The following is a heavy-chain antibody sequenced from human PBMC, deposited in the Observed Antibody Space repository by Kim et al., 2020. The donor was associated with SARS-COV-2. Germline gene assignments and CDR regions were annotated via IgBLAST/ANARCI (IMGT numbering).Heavy chain of an antibody. Sequence: SETLSLTCTVSGGSISSYYWSWIRQPPGKGLEWIGYIYYSGSTNYNPSLKSRVTISVDTSKNQFSLKLSSVTAADTAVYYCARVRYITMVRGVMFDYYYYMDVWGRGTTVTVS. V-gene: IGHV4-59*01. J-gene: IGHJ6*03. CDR2: IYYSGST. CDR3: ARVRYITMVRGVMFDYYYYMDV. D-gene: IGHD3-10*01. CDR1: GGSISSYY.